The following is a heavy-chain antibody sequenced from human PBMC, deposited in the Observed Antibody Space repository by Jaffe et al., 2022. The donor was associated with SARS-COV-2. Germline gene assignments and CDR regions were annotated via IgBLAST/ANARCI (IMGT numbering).Heavy chain of an antibody. V-gene: IGHV3-74*01. CDR1: GFTFSTFW. J-gene: IGHJ6*02. CDR3: ARGYYYGMDV. CDR2: INSDGSST. Sequence: EVQLVESGGGLVQPGGSLRLSCAVSGFTFSTFWMHWVRQAPGKGLVWVSGINSDGSSTRYADSVKGRFTISRDNAKNTLYLQVDSLRVEDTAVYYCARGYYYGMDVWGQGATVTVSS.